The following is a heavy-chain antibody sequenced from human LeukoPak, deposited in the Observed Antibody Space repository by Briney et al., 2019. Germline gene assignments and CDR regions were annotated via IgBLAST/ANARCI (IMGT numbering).Heavy chain of an antibody. D-gene: IGHD2-2*01. V-gene: IGHV4-30-4*01. J-gene: IGHJ4*02. CDR2: IYYSGST. CDR1: GGSISSGDYY. Sequence: MASETLSLTCTVSGGSISSGDYYWSWIRQPPGKGLEWFGYIYYSGSTYYNPSLKSRVTISVDTSKNQFSLELSSVTAADTAVYYCAREYCSSTSCYAFDYWGQGTLVTVSS. CDR3: AREYCSSTSCYAFDY.